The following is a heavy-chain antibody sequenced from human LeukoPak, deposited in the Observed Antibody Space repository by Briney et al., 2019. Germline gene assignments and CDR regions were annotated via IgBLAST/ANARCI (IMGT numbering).Heavy chain of an antibody. J-gene: IGHJ4*02. Sequence: ASVKVSCKASGYTFTSYYMHWVRQAPGQGLEWMGIINPSGGSTSYAQKFQGRVTMTTDTSTSTAYMELRSLRSDDTAVYYCARVRELLLQALLWFGEAEYFDYWGQGTLVTVSS. CDR1: GYTFTSYY. V-gene: IGHV1-46*01. CDR2: INPSGGST. D-gene: IGHD3-10*01. CDR3: ARVRELLLQALLWFGEAEYFDY.